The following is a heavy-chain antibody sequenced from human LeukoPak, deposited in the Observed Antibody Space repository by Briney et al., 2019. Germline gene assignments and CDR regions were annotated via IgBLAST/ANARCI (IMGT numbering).Heavy chain of an antibody. D-gene: IGHD5-18*01. V-gene: IGHV4-34*01. Sequence: PSETLSLTCAVYGGSFSGYYWSWIRQPPGKGLEWIGEINHSGSTNYNPSLKSRVTIAVDTSKNQFSLKLSSVTAADTAVYYCATPRGYSYGYINYWGQGTLATVSS. CDR3: ATPRGYSYGYINY. J-gene: IGHJ4*02. CDR2: INHSGST. CDR1: GGSFSGYY.